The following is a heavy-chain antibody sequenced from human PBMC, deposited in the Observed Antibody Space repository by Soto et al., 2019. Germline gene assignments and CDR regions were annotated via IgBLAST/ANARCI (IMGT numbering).Heavy chain of an antibody. CDR2: ISGSGGTT. CDR3: AKFFVETGSNSGWPWSFHY. V-gene: IGHV3-23*01. Sequence: EVQLLESGGGLVQPGRSLRLSCAASGFTFSNYAMSWVRQAPGQGLDWVSAISGSGGTTYYADSVKGRFTISRDNSKNTLFLQMNRLRAEDAAVYYCAKFFVETGSNSGWPWSFHYWRQGTLVTVSS. D-gene: IGHD6-25*01. CDR1: GFTFSNYA. J-gene: IGHJ4*02.